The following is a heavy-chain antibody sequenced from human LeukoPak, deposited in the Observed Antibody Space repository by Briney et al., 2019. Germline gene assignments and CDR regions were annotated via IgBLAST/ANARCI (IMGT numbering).Heavy chain of an antibody. CDR2: IYYSGIT. J-gene: IGHJ5*02. Sequence: PSETLSLTCTVSGGSISSSYWSWIRQPPGKGLQWIGYIYYSGITNYNPSLKTRVTISGDTSKNQFSLKLSSVTAADTAVYYCARLPTSWFDPWGQGTLVTVSS. CDR3: ARLPTSWFDP. V-gene: IGHV4-59*08. CDR1: GGSISSSY.